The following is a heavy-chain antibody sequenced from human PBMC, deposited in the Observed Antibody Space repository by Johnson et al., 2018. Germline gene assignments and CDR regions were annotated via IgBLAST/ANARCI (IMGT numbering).Heavy chain of an antibody. V-gene: IGHV4-59*01. Sequence: QEQLQESGPGQVEPTVPLSLTCTVSGGSISSYFWSWIRQPPGKGLEWIGYIYYSGSTNYNPSLKSRITISVDTYKNQFSLKPSSVTAADTAVYYCARGSTVTMYYYYYMDVWGKGTTVTVSS. CDR2: IYYSGST. CDR1: GGSISSYF. CDR3: ARGSTVTMYYYYYMDV. J-gene: IGHJ6*03. D-gene: IGHD4-11*01.